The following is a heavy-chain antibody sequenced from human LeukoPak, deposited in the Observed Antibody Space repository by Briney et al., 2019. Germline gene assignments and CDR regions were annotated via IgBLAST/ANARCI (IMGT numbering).Heavy chain of an antibody. CDR2: IYYSGST. Sequence: KPSETLSLTCTVSGGSISSYYWSWIRQPPGKGLEWIGYIYYSGSTNYNPSLKSRVTISVDTSKNQFSLKLSSVTAADTAVYYCARGPALQILGVVIIGYFDYWGQGTLVTVSS. CDR1: GGSISSYY. D-gene: IGHD3-3*01. CDR3: ARGPALQILGVVIIGYFDY. J-gene: IGHJ4*02. V-gene: IGHV4-59*12.